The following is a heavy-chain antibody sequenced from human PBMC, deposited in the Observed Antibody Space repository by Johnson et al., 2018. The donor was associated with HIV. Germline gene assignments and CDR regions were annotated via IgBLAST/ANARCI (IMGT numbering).Heavy chain of an antibody. D-gene: IGHD2-2*01. V-gene: IGHV3-11*04. CDR3: AGDCSSTSCYPDAFDI. J-gene: IGHJ3*02. CDR1: GFTFSDYY. CDR2: ISSSGSTI. Sequence: VQLVESGGGLVKPGGSLRLSCAASGFTFSDYYMSWIRQAPGKGLEWISYISSSGSTIYYADSVKGRFSISRDNAKNSLYLQMNSLRAEDTAVYYCAGDCSSTSCYPDAFDIWGQGTMVTVSS.